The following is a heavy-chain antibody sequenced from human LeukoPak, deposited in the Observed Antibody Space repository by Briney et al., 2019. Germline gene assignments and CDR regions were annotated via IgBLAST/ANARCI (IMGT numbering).Heavy chain of an antibody. CDR3: ASPPQLYSSGFGHFDY. CDR1: GGTFSSYA. Sequence: SVKVSCKASGGTFSSYAISWVRQAPGQGLEWMGGIIPIFGTANYAQKFQGRVTITADESTSTAYMELSSLRSEDTAVYYCASPPQLYSSGFGHFDYWGQGTLVTVSS. V-gene: IGHV1-69*01. D-gene: IGHD6-19*01. CDR2: IIPIFGTA. J-gene: IGHJ4*02.